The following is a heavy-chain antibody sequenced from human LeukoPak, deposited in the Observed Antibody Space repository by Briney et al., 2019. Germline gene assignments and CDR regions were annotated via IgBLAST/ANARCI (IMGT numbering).Heavy chain of an antibody. V-gene: IGHV1-2*02. CDR2: INPNSGGT. Sequence: ASVKVSFKSSGYTFTCYNMHWKRQAPGQGLEWMGCINPNSGGTNYAQKFQGRVTTSRDTSISTTYTELSRLRSVNTDVYSGASFNSGYQSNWFDPWGQGTLVTVSS. D-gene: IGHD2-2*01. J-gene: IGHJ5*02. CDR3: ASFNSGYQSNWFDP. CDR1: GYTFTCYN.